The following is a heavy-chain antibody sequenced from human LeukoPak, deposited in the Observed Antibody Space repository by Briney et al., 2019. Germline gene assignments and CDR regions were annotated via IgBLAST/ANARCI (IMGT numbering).Heavy chain of an antibody. CDR1: GGSISSGDYY. CDR2: IYYSGST. Sequence: MPSQTLSLTCTVSGGSISSGDYYWSWIRQPPGKCLEWIGYIYYSGSTYYNPSLKSRVTISVDTSKNQFSLKLSSVTAADTAVYYCARAEGRYSSGWSHDAFDIWGQGTMVTVSS. V-gene: IGHV4-30-4*08. J-gene: IGHJ3*02. CDR3: ARAEGRYSSGWSHDAFDI. D-gene: IGHD6-19*01.